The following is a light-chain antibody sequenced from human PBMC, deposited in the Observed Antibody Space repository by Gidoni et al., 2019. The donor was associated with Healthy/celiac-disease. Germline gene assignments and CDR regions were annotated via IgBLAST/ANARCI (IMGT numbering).Light chain of an antibody. Sequence: DIQMTQSPSSLSASVGVRVTITCRASQSISSYLNWYQQKPGKAPKLLIYAASSLQSGVPSRFSGSGSGTDFTLTISSLQPEDFATYYCQQSYSTPWTFGQGTKVEIE. CDR2: AAS. CDR3: QQSYSTPWT. V-gene: IGKV1-39*01. CDR1: QSISSY. J-gene: IGKJ1*01.